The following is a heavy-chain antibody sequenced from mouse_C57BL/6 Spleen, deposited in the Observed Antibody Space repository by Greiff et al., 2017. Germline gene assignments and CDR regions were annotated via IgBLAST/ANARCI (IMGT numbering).Heavy chain of an antibody. CDR2: IDPSDSYT. CDR1: GYTFTSYW. D-gene: IGHD4-1*01. CDR3: ALTGDY. Sequence: QVQLKQPGAELVKPGASVKLSCKASGYTFTSYWMQWVKQRPGQGLEWIGEIDPSDSYTNYNQKFKGKATLTVDTSSSTAYMQLSSLTSEDSAVYYCALTGDYWGQGTTLTVSS. J-gene: IGHJ2*01. V-gene: IGHV1-50*01.